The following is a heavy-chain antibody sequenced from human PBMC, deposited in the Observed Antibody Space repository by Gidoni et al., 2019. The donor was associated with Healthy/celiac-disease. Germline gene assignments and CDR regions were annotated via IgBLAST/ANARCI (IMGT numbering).Heavy chain of an antibody. V-gene: IGHV3-72*01. J-gene: IGHJ4*02. CDR2: TRNKANSYTT. CDR3: ARVVRFLEWSEFDY. Sequence: EVQLVESGGGLVQPGGSLRLSCAASGFTFSDYYMDWVRQAPGKGLEWVGRTRNKANSYTTEYAASVKGRFTISRDDSKNSLYLQMNSLKTEDTAVYYCARVVRFLEWSEFDYWGQGTLVTVSS. D-gene: IGHD3-3*01. CDR1: GFTFSDYY.